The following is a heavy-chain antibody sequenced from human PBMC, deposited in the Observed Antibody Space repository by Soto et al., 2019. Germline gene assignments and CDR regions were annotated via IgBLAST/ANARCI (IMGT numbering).Heavy chain of an antibody. J-gene: IGHJ4*02. D-gene: IGHD6-19*01. CDR1: GFTFSSYA. V-gene: IGHV3-64*02. CDR3: ARGVIAVAGTGGASDY. CDR2: ISSNGGST. Sequence: EVQLVESGEGLVQPGGSLRLSCAASGFTFSSYAMHWVRQAPGKGLEYVSAISSNGGSTYYADSVKGRFTISRDNSKNTLYLQMGSLRAEDMAVYYCARGVIAVAGTGGASDYWGQGTLVTVSS.